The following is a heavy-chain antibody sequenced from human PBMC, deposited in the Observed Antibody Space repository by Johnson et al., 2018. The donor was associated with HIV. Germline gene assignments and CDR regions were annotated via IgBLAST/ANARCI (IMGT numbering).Heavy chain of an antibody. D-gene: IGHD6-19*01. Sequence: EVQLVESGGGLVQPGGSLRLSCAVSGFTVSSNYMSWVRQAPGKGLEWVSIIYSGGSTYYADSVKGRFTISRDNAKNTLYLQMNSLRAEDTAVYYCARDKAVGYSSGWHAFDIWGQGTMVTVSS. CDR2: IYSGGST. J-gene: IGHJ3*02. CDR3: ARDKAVGYSSGWHAFDI. V-gene: IGHV3-66*01. CDR1: GFTVSSNY.